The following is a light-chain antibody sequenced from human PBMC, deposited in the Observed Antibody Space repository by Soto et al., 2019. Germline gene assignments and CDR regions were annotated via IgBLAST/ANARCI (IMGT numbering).Light chain of an antibody. J-gene: IGKJ1*01. CDR2: GAS. V-gene: IGKV3D-7*01. Sequence: PGESVTLSCRASQSVSSSYLTWYQQKPCQAPRLLIYGASTRATSIPARFSGSGSGTDFTLTISSLQPEDFAVYYCQQDYNLLWTFGQGTKVEIK. CDR1: QSVSSSY. CDR3: QQDYNLLWT.